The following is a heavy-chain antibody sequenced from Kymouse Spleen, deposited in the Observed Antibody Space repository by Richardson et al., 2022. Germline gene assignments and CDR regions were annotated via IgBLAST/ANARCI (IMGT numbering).Heavy chain of an antibody. Sequence: EVQLVESGGGLVQPGGSLRLSCAASGFTFSDHYMDWVRQAPGKGLEWVGRTRNKANSYTTEYAASVKGRFTISRDDSKNSLYLQMNSLKTEDTAVYYCASHSSGYYYYGMDVWGQGTTVTVSS. D-gene: IGHD6-19*01. V-gene: IGHV3-72*01. CDR2: TRNKANSYTT. J-gene: IGHJ6*02. CDR1: GFTFSDHY. CDR3: ASHSSGYYYYGMDV.